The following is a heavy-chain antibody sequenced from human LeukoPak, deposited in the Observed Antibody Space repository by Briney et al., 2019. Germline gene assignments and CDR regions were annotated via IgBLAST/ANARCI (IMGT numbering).Heavy chain of an antibody. CDR1: GFTFSSYS. J-gene: IGHJ6*03. V-gene: IGHV3-21*01. CDR2: ISGSSSYI. D-gene: IGHD2-15*01. CDR3: ARDHRLYCSGGSCSLMDV. Sequence: PGGSLRLSCAASGFTFSSYSMNWGRQAPGKGLEWVSFISGSSSYIYYADSVKGRFTISRNNAKNSLYLQMNSLRAEDTAMYYCARDHRLYCSGGSCSLMDVWGKGTTVTIFS.